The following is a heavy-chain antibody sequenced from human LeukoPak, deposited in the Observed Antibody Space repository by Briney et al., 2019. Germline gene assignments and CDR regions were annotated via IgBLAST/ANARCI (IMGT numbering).Heavy chain of an antibody. CDR2: ISYDGSNK. CDR3: ARVRRDEDYYGMDV. CDR1: GFTFSSYA. D-gene: IGHD5-24*01. Sequence: GGSLRLSCAASGFTFSSYAMHWVRQAPGKGLEWVAVISYDGSNKYYADSVKGRFTISRDNSKNTLYLQMNSLRAEDTAVYYCARVRRDEDYYGMDVWGQGTTVTVSS. V-gene: IGHV3-30-3*01. J-gene: IGHJ6*02.